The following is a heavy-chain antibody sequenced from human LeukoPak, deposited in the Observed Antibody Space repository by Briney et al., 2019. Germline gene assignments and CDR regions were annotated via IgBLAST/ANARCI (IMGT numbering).Heavy chain of an antibody. CDR3: ARRPSNYGSGSYYLPYYYYGMDV. V-gene: IGHV3-66*04. D-gene: IGHD3-10*01. J-gene: IGHJ6*02. CDR1: GFTVSSNY. Sequence: AGGSLRLSSAASGFTVSSNYMSWVRQAPGKGLEWVSVIYSGGSTYYADSVKGRFTISRDKSKNTLYLQMNSLRAEDTAVYYCARRPSNYGSGSYYLPYYYYGMDVWGQGTTVTVSS. CDR2: IYSGGST.